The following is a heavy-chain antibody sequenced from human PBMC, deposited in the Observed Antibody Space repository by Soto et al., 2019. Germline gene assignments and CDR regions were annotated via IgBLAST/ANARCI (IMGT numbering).Heavy chain of an antibody. CDR2: ISGSGGSR. Sequence: GGSLRLSCAASGFTFSSYAMSWVRQAPGKGLEWVSAISGSGGSRYYADSVKGRFTISRDNSKNTLYLQMNSLRAEDTAVYYCAKDGIVATASPTYFDYWGQGTLVTVSS. CDR3: AKDGIVATASPTYFDY. J-gene: IGHJ4*02. D-gene: IGHD5-12*01. CDR1: GFTFSSYA. V-gene: IGHV3-23*01.